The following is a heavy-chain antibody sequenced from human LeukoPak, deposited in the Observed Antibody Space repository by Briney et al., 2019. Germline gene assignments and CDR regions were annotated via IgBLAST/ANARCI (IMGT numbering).Heavy chain of an antibody. CDR3: ATDLRLPGGNYFQH. CDR1: GYTLTELS. J-gene: IGHJ1*01. Sequence: GASVKVSCKVSGYTLTELSMHWVRQAPGKGLEWMGGFDPEDGETIYAQKFQGRVTMTEDTSTDTAYMELSSLRSEDTAVYYCATDLRLPGGNYFQHWGQGTLVTVSS. CDR2: FDPEDGET. V-gene: IGHV1-24*01. D-gene: IGHD4-11*01.